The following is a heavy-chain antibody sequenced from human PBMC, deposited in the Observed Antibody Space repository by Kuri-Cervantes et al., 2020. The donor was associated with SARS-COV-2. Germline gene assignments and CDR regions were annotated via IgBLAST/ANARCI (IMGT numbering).Heavy chain of an antibody. V-gene: IGHV4-59*08. CDR1: GGSINNYY. CDR3: ARHRVQWWTL. CDR2: FYSSGIT. J-gene: IGHJ4*02. Sequence: GSLRLSCSVSGGSINNYYWSWIRQPPGKGLEWIGYFYSSGITNYDPSLKTRVTISADTSKNQFSLEVTSATAADTAVYYCARHRVQWWTLWGQGTLVTVSS. D-gene: IGHD2-15*01.